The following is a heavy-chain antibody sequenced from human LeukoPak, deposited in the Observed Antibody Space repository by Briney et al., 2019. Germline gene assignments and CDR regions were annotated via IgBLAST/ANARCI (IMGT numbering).Heavy chain of an antibody. CDR3: ARVIPNSYYYDSSGYYCDY. Sequence: SQTLSLTCTVSGGSIRGGGYYWSWIRQHPGKGLEWIGYIYYSWSTYYNPSLKRRVTTSVDTSKNQSSLKLSSVTAADTAVYYCARVIPNSYYYDSSGYYCDYWGQGTLVTVSS. CDR1: GGSIRGGGYY. J-gene: IGHJ4*02. D-gene: IGHD3-22*01. V-gene: IGHV4-31*03. CDR2: IYYSWST.